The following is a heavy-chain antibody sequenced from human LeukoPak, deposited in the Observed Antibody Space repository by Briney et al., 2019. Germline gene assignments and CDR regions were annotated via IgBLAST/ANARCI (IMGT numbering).Heavy chain of an antibody. CDR2: IWYDGSNK. CDR3: ARESSSWSRGFDY. CDR1: GFTFSSYG. Sequence: GRSLRLSCAASGFTFSSYGMHWVRQAPGKGLEWVAVIWYDGSNKYYADSVKGRFTISRDNSKNTLYLQMNSLRAEDTVVYYCARESSSWSRGFDYWGQGTLVTVSS. D-gene: IGHD6-13*01. J-gene: IGHJ4*02. V-gene: IGHV3-33*01.